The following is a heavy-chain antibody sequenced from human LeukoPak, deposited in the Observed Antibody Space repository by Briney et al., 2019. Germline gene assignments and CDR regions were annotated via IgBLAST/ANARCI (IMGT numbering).Heavy chain of an antibody. Sequence: SETLSLTCTVSGGSISSGGYNWHWIRQHPGKGLEWIGYIYYSGSTSYNPSLKSRVIISIDRSKNQFSLKLSSVTAADSAVYYCARDGGYGSGSYYMAYWGQGTLVTVSS. D-gene: IGHD3-10*01. J-gene: IGHJ4*02. CDR2: IYYSGST. V-gene: IGHV4-31*03. CDR3: ARDGGYGSGSYYMAY. CDR1: GGSISSGGYN.